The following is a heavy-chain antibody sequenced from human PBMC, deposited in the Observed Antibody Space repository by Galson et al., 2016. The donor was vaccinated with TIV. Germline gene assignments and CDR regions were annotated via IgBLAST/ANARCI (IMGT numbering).Heavy chain of an antibody. V-gene: IGHV6-1*01. Sequence: CAISGDSVSGNTAAWNWVRQSPSRGLEWLGRTYYTSKWNTDYAVSVKGRIIIRPDTAMNQVSLQLSSVIPDDTAVYYCSSGNWNYGMGVAMDAWGRGTSVTVSS. CDR2: TYYTSKWNT. D-gene: IGHD1-7*01. CDR1: GDSVSGNTAA. CDR3: SSGNWNYGMGVAMDA. J-gene: IGHJ6*02.